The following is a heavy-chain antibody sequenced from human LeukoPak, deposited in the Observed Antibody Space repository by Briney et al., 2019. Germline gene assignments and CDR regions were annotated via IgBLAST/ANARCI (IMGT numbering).Heavy chain of an antibody. J-gene: IGHJ5*02. V-gene: IGHV3-15*01. CDR1: GFTFSNYA. D-gene: IGHD3-22*01. Sequence: GGSLRLSCAASGFTFSNYAMSWVRQAPGKGLEWVGRIKSKTDGGTTDYAAPVKGRFTISRDDSKNTLYLQMNSLKTEDTAVYYCTTDRVTPYYDSSSYYNWFDPWGQGTLVTVSS. CDR2: IKSKTDGGTT. CDR3: TTDRVTPYYDSSSYYNWFDP.